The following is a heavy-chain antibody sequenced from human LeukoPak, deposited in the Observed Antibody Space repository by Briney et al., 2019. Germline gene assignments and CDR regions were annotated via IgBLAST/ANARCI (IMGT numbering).Heavy chain of an antibody. CDR2: INPNSGGT. CDR1: GYTFTGYY. J-gene: IGHJ4*02. Sequence: GASVKVSCKASGYTFTGYYMHWVRQAPGQGLEWMGWINPNSGGTNYAQKFQGRVTMTRDTSISTAYMELSRLRSDDTAVYSCALDGVRGATLFITPNWGQGTLVTVSS. D-gene: IGHD3-10*01. V-gene: IGHV1-2*02. CDR3: ALDGVRGATLFITPN.